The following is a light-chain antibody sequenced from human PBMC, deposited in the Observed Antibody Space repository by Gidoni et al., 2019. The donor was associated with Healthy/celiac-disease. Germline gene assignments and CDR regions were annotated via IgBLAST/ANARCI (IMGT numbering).Light chain of an antibody. V-gene: IGKV3-15*01. CDR1: QSVSSN. CDR2: VAS. Sequence: EIVMTPSPATLSVSPGERATLSCRASQSVSSNLAWYQQKPGQAPRLLIYVASTRATGIPARFSGSGSGTEFTLTISSLQSEDFAVYYCQQYNNWPSTFGQGTRLEIK. CDR3: QQYNNWPST. J-gene: IGKJ5*01.